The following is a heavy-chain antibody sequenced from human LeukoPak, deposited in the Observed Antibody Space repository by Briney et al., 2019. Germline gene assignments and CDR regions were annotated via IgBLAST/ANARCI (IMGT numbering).Heavy chain of an antibody. Sequence: ASVKVSCKASGYTVTNNDISWVRQAAGQGLEWMGWMNPRSGNTGYAQKFQGRVTMTRDTSITTAYMELSALRSEDTAVYYCAKVVSGGHHDYWGQGTLVTVSS. CDR3: AKVVSGGHHDY. D-gene: IGHD2-15*01. CDR2: MNPRSGNT. V-gene: IGHV1-8*01. J-gene: IGHJ4*02. CDR1: GYTVTNND.